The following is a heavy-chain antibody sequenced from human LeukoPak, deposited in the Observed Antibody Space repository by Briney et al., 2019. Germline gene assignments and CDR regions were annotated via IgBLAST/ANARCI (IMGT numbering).Heavy chain of an antibody. Sequence: GGSLRLSCAASGFTFSSYAMNWVRQAPGKGLEWVSGISGSGTNTYYADSVKGRFTISRDNSKNTLYMQMNSLRAEDTAVYYCAKDRGYSSSCLDYWGQGTLVTVSS. D-gene: IGHD6-13*01. J-gene: IGHJ4*02. CDR2: ISGSGTNT. V-gene: IGHV3-23*01. CDR1: GFTFSSYA. CDR3: AKDRGYSSSCLDY.